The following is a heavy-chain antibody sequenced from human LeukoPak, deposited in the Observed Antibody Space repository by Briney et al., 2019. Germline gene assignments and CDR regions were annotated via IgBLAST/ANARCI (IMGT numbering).Heavy chain of an antibody. V-gene: IGHV3-30*04. Sequence: GRSLRLSCAASGFTFSSYAMHWVRQAPGKGLEWVAVISYDGSNKYYADSVKGRFTISRDNSKNTLYLQMNSLRAEDTAVYYCARDLSRYCTNGVCYKGGYFDYWGQGTLVTVSS. CDR2: ISYDGSNK. J-gene: IGHJ4*02. CDR1: GFTFSSYA. D-gene: IGHD2-8*01. CDR3: ARDLSRYCTNGVCYKGGYFDY.